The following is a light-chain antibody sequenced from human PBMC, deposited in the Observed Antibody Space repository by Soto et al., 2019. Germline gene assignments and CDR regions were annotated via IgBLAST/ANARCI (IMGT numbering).Light chain of an antibody. V-gene: IGLV2-14*01. Sequence: QSALTQPASVSGSPGQSITISCTGTSSDVGGYNYVSWYQQHPGKAPKLMIYEVSNRPSGGSNRFSGSKSGNTASLTISGLQAEDEADYYCSSYTTISSVFGGGTKLTVL. CDR1: SSDVGGYNY. J-gene: IGLJ3*02. CDR2: EVS. CDR3: SSYTTISSV.